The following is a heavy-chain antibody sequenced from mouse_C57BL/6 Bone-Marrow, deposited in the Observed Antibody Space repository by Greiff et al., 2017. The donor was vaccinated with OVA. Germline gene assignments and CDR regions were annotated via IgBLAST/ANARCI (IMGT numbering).Heavy chain of an antibody. CDR2: SYPGSGST. CDR3: ARHYYGSSPSFYFDV. CDR1: CYTFTNYW. Sequence: QVPLQQPGAELVKPGASVKMSCKASCYTFTNYWITWVEPRPGQSLGWIGDSYPGSGSTNYNEKFNSKATLTVNTSSSTAYMQLSSLTSEDSAVYYCARHYYGSSPSFYFDVWGTGTTVTVSS. D-gene: IGHD1-1*01. J-gene: IGHJ1*03. V-gene: IGHV1-55*01.